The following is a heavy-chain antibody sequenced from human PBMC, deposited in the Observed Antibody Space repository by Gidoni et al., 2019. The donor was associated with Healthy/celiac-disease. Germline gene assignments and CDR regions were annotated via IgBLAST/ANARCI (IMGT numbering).Heavy chain of an antibody. CDR2: TYYRFKWDN. D-gene: IGHD1-1*01. CDR3: SRVRRTPLDYYDYGIDV. CDR1: GDSHSINSAA. J-gene: IGHJ6*02. V-gene: IGHV6-1*01. Sequence: QVQQKHTGPGLVKPSQPLSPTCAISGDSHSINSAAWSWLRPSPAQGLEWLGRTYYRFKWDNEYAVSVKIRSTINPDTFKNQFSLQLNSVTPEDTAVYYCSRVRRTPLDYYDYGIDVWGQGTTVTVSS.